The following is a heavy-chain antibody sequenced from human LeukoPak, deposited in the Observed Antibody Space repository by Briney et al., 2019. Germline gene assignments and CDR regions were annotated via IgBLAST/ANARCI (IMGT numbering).Heavy chain of an antibody. D-gene: IGHD3-10*01. V-gene: IGHV3-53*01. CDR2: IHYGGST. CDR1: GFTVSRNY. Sequence: GGSLRLSCAASGFTVSRNYMNWVRRAPGKGLEWVSVIHYGGSTDYADSVKGRFTISRDNAKNSLYLQMNNLRAEDTAVYYCVGPDSQFDCWGQGILVTVSS. CDR3: VGPDSQFDC. J-gene: IGHJ4*02.